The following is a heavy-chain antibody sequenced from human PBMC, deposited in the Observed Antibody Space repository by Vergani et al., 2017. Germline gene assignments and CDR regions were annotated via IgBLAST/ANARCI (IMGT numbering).Heavy chain of an antibody. CDR2: VSFRGDT. J-gene: IGHJ4*02. CDR1: GASVSSGSYY. CDR3: ARSLRYYGAGSPDY. D-gene: IGHD3-10*01. V-gene: IGHV4-61*10. Sequence: QVQLQESGPGLVKPSQTLSLTCTVSGASVSSGSYYWSWIRQPAGKGLEWMGYVSFRGDTLYDPSVKGRLTISLNTSSNQFSLYLTSVTAADTAVYYCARSLRYYGAGSPDYWGQGTLVTVSS.